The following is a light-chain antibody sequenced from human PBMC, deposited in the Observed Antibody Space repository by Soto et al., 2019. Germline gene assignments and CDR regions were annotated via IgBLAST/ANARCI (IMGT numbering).Light chain of an antibody. CDR1: QSVLYSSNNKNY. CDR2: WAS. Sequence: DIVMTQSPDSLAVSLVESATINFKSSQSVLYSSNNKNYLAWYQQKPGQPPKLLIYWASTRESGVPDRFSGSGSGTDFTLTISSLQAEDVAVYYCQQYYTTLALTFGGGTKVDI. V-gene: IGKV4-1*01. CDR3: QQYYTTLALT. J-gene: IGKJ4*01.